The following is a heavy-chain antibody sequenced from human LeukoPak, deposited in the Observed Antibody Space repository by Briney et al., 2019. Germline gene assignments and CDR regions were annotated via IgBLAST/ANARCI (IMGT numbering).Heavy chain of an antibody. D-gene: IGHD2-21*01. J-gene: IGHJ4*02. CDR3: TPVMVEDRGF. CDR1: GFTFSDYA. V-gene: IGHV3-15*01. CDR2: IKSNNDGGTT. Sequence: GGSLRLSCTGSGFTFSDYAMIWVRQAPGKGPEWAGRIKSNNDGGTTDYASPVEGRFIISRDDSKNTIYLQMNRLIIDDTAIYYCTPVMVEDRGFWGQGTLVTVSS.